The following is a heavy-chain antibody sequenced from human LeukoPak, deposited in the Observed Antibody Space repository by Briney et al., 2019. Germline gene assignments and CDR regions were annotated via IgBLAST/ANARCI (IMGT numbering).Heavy chain of an antibody. CDR2: VYSSGTT. D-gene: IGHD1-7*01. CDR3: ARHPQITGTTGPPPPDY. V-gene: IGHV4-59*08. CDR1: GGSISSYY. Sequence: SETLSLTCTVSGGSISSYYWSWIRQPPGKGLEWIGYVYSSGTTYYNPSLKSRVTISVDTSKNQFSLKLSSVTAADTAVYYCARHPQITGTTGPPPPDYWGQGTLVTVSS. J-gene: IGHJ4*02.